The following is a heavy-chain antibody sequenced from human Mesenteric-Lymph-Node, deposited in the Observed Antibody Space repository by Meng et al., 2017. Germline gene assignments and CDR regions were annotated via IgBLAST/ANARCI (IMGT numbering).Heavy chain of an antibody. Sequence: GVSLRLSCAASGFTFSSYDMHWVRQATGKGLEWVSAIGTAGDTYYPGSVKGRFTISRENAKNSLYLQMNSLRAGDTAVYYCARVNVGATIPWYFDLWGRGTLVTVSS. CDR1: GFTFSSYD. CDR2: IGTAGDT. V-gene: IGHV3-13*01. D-gene: IGHD1-26*01. J-gene: IGHJ2*01. CDR3: ARVNVGATIPWYFDL.